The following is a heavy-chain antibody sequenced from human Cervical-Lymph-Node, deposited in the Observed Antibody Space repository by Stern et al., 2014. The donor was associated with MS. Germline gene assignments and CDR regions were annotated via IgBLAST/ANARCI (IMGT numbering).Heavy chain of an antibody. D-gene: IGHD1-1*01. CDR1: GYTFTNNW. J-gene: IGHJ6*02. CDR2: IYPDDSDI. CDR3: WSPPPRRKWDDPNYGMDV. Sequence: EVQLVESGAEVKKPGESLKISCKGSGYTFTNNWIAWVRQMPGKGLEWMGIIYPDDSDIRYSPSLQGQVTISADKSTSTAYMQVRSLRAAGSAVYYGWSPPPRRKWDDPNYGMDVWGQGTTVTVSS. V-gene: IGHV5-51*03.